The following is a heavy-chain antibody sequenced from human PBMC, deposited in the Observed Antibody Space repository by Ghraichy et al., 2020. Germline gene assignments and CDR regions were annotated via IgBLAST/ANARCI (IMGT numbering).Heavy chain of an antibody. D-gene: IGHD3-10*01. CDR3: ARGTYHYDSGIYPLDS. V-gene: IGHV1-18*01. CDR1: GYTFTSYF. Sequence: ASVKVSCKTSGYTFTSYFITWVRQAPGQGLDWMGWISAYKGNTKYAQNFQGRVTMTTDTSTSTANMELRSLRSDDTAVYYCARGTYHYDSGIYPLDSWGQGTLVTVSS. CDR2: ISAYKGNT. J-gene: IGHJ4*02.